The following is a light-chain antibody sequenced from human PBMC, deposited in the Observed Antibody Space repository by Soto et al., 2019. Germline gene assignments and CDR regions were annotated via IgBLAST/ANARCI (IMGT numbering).Light chain of an antibody. J-gene: IGKJ1*01. CDR1: QSIDTW. CDR3: QQYNSYRA. V-gene: IGKV1-5*03. Sequence: DIHMTQSPSTLSPFVGYRGTITSRSSQSIDTWLAWHQQKPGQVPKLLISKASSLESGVPSRFSGSGSGTEFTLTISSLKPDDSATYYRQQYNSYRAFGKGTKVDIK. CDR2: KAS.